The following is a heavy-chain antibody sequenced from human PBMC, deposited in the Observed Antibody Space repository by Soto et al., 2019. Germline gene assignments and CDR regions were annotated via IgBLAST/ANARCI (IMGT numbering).Heavy chain of an antibody. CDR2: IIPIFGTA. Sequence: SVKVSCKASGGTFSSYAISWVRQAPGQGLEWMGGIIPIFGTANYAQKFQGRVTITADKSTSTAYMELSSLRSEDTAVYYFARAIRITMVPGVPYYGMDVWVQGTTVSVS. CDR3: ARAIRITMVPGVPYYGMDV. V-gene: IGHV1-69*06. CDR1: GGTFSSYA. J-gene: IGHJ6*02. D-gene: IGHD3-10*01.